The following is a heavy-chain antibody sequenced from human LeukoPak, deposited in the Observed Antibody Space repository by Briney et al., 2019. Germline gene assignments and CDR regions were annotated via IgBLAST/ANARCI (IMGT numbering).Heavy chain of an antibody. CDR3: ARGRVFDTSGYSVDY. CDR1: GFTFSAFW. CDR2: INSDGSGT. Sequence: GGSLRLSCAASGFTFSAFWMHWVRQAPGKGLVWVSHINSDGSGTRYADSVKGRFTISRDNARNTLYLQMNSLRAEDTAVYYCARGRVFDTSGYSVDYWGQGTLVTVSP. V-gene: IGHV3-74*01. J-gene: IGHJ4*02. D-gene: IGHD3-22*01.